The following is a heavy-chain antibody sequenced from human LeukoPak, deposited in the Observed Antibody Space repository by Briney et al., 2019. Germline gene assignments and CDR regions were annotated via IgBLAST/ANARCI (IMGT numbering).Heavy chain of an antibody. V-gene: IGHV3-23*01. CDR1: GFTFSSYA. Sequence: GGSLRLSCAASGFTFSSYAMSWVRQAPGKGLEWVSAISGSGGSTYYADSVKGRFTISRDNAKKALYLQMNSLRAEDTAVYYCAREYCSGDSCYNDAFDMWGQGTMVTVSS. J-gene: IGHJ3*02. CDR3: AREYCSGDSCYNDAFDM. D-gene: IGHD2-15*01. CDR2: ISGSGGST.